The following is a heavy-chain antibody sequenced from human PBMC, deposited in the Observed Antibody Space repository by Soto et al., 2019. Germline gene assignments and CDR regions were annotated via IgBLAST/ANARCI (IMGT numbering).Heavy chain of an antibody. V-gene: IGHV4-30-2*01. D-gene: IGHD5-18*01. J-gene: IGHJ3*02. Sequence: SETLSLTCAVSGGSISSGGYSWSWIRQPPGKGLEWIGYIYHSGSTYYNPSLKSRVTISVDTSKNQFSLKLSSVTAADTAVYYCASVDTAMSRAFDIWGQGTMVTGSS. CDR1: GGSISSGGYS. CDR2: IYHSGST. CDR3: ASVDTAMSRAFDI.